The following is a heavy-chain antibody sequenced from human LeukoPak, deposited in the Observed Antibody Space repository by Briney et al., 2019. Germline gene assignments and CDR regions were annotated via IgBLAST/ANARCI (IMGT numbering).Heavy chain of an antibody. CDR1: GGSISSGGYY. J-gene: IGHJ4*02. Sequence: SQTLSLTCTVSGGSISSGGYYWSWIRQHPGKGLEWIGYIYYSGSTYYNPSLKSRVTISVDTSKNQFSLKLSSVTAADTAVYYCARGRWYYDSSGTPRVYFDYWGQGTLVTVSS. CDR3: ARGRWYYDSSGTPRVYFDY. V-gene: IGHV4-31*03. D-gene: IGHD3-22*01. CDR2: IYYSGST.